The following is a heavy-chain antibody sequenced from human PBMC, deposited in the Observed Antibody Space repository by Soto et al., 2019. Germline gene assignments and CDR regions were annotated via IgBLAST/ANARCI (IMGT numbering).Heavy chain of an antibody. D-gene: IGHD4-4*01. CDR1: GFTFGNYW. J-gene: IGHJ4*02. CDR3: VRDRGYSTFDY. CDR2: MKEDGGEI. Sequence: GGSLRLSCVASGFTFGNYWMAWVRQPPGKGLEWVANMKEDGGEINYVDSVKGRFTIFRDNAKNSLYLQMNSLRVEDTAVYYCVRDRGYSTFDYWGQGTPVTVSS. V-gene: IGHV3-7*03.